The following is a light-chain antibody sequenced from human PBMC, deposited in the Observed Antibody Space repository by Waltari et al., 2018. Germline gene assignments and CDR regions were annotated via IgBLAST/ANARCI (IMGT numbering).Light chain of an antibody. V-gene: IGKV3-11*01. Sequence: EIVLTQSPATLSLSPGQRATLSCRASQNVGIFLAWYQQKPGQAPRLLIYETSKRATGIPARFSGSVSGTDFALTISSLEPEDFAVYYCQQRSNWPPLTFGGGTRVEIK. J-gene: IGKJ4*01. CDR2: ETS. CDR3: QQRSNWPPLT. CDR1: QNVGIF.